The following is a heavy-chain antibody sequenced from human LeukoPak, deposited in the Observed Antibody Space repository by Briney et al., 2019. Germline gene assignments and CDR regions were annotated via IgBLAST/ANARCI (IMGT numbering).Heavy chain of an antibody. V-gene: IGHV3-21*01. CDR3: ARDGSRRSYYYYYYMDV. D-gene: IGHD6-25*01. CDR2: ISSSSSYI. Sequence: TGGSLRLSCAASGFTLSSYSMNWVRQAPGKGLEWVSSISSSSSYIYYADSVKGRFTISRDNAKNSLYLQMNSLRAEDTAVYYCARDGSRRSYYYYYYMDVWGKGTTVTVSS. J-gene: IGHJ6*03. CDR1: GFTLSSYS.